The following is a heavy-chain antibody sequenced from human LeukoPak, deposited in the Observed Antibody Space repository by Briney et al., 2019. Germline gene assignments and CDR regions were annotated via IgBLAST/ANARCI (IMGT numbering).Heavy chain of an antibody. CDR1: GFTFSNAW. CDR2: IKSKTDGGTT. D-gene: IGHD3-22*01. CDR3: TTKPDSSGENYFDY. J-gene: IGHJ4*02. Sequence: GGSLGLSCAASGFTFSNAWMNWVRQAPGKGLEWVGRIKSKTDGGTTDYAAPVKGRFTISRDDSKNTLYLQMNSLKTEDTAVYYCTTKPDSSGENYFDYWGQGTLVTASS. V-gene: IGHV3-15*07.